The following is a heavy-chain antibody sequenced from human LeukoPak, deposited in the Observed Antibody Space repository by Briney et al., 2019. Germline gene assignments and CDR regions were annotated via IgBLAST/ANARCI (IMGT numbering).Heavy chain of an antibody. CDR2: FDPEDGET. J-gene: IGHJ4*02. V-gene: IGHV1-24*01. CDR3: ATRLYSSGSYSYYFDY. Sequence: ASVTVSCKVSGYTLTELSMHWVRQAPGKGLEWMGGFDPEDGETIYAQKFQGRVTMTEDTSTDTAYMELSSLRSEDTAVYCCATRLYSSGSYSYYFDYWGQGTLVTVSS. D-gene: IGHD3-10*01. CDR1: GYTLTELS.